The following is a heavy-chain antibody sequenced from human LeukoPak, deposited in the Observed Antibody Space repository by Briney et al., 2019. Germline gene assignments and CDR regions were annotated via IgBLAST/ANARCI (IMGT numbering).Heavy chain of an antibody. CDR3: ASGGREGSTSCCNWFDP. D-gene: IGHD2-2*01. Sequence: PSETLSLTCAVYGGSFSGYYWRWIRQPPGKGREWIGEINHSGSTNYNPSLKSRVTISVDTSKNQFSLKLSSVTAADTAVYYCASGGREGSTSCCNWFDPWGQGTLVTVSS. CDR1: GGSFSGYY. CDR2: INHSGST. V-gene: IGHV4-34*01. J-gene: IGHJ5*02.